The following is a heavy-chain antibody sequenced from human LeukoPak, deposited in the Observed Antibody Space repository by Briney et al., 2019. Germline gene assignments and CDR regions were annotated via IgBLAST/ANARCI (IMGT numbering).Heavy chain of an antibody. Sequence: GGSLRLSCAASGFTFSSYSMNWVRQAPGKGLEWVSSISSSSSYIYHADSVKGRFTISRDNAKNSLYLQMNSLRAEDTAVYYCARRNQQQLGAFDNWGQGTMVTVSS. V-gene: IGHV3-21*04. CDR1: GFTFSSYS. CDR2: ISSSSSYI. D-gene: IGHD1-1*01. CDR3: ARRNQQQLGAFDN. J-gene: IGHJ3*02.